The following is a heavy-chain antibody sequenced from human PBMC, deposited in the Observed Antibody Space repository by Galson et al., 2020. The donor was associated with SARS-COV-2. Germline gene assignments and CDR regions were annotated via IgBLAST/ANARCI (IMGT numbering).Heavy chain of an antibody. V-gene: IGHV3-30*04. Sequence: GGSLRLSCAASGFTLSSYAMHWVRQAPGKGLEWVAVISYDGSNKYYADSVKGRFTISRDNSKNTLYLQMNSLRAEDTAVYYCARARGGNYYDGMDVWGQGTTVTVSS. J-gene: IGHJ6*02. CDR3: ARARGGNYYDGMDV. CDR2: ISYDGSNK. CDR1: GFTLSSYA.